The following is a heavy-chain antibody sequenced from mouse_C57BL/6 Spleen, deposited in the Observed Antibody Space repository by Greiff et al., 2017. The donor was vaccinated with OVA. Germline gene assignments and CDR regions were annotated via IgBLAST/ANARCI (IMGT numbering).Heavy chain of an antibody. V-gene: IGHV1-52*01. J-gene: IGHJ2*01. CDR2: IDPSDSET. CDR3: AREEDYYGRISYYFDY. D-gene: IGHD1-1*01. CDR1: GYTFTSYW. Sequence: QVQLKQPGAELVRPGSSVKLSCKASGYTFTSYWMHWVKQRPIQGLEWIGNIDPSDSETHYNQKFKDKATLTVDKSSSTAYMQLSSLTSEDSAVYYCAREEDYYGRISYYFDYWGQGTTLTVSS.